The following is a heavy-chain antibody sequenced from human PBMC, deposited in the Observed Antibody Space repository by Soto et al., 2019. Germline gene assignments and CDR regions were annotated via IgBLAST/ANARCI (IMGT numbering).Heavy chain of an antibody. CDR1: GYSFTSYW. D-gene: IGHD2-15*01. J-gene: IGHJ4*02. CDR3: ARFAAPALAYFDS. Sequence: PGESLKISCKGSGYSFTSYWIAWVRETPGKGLEWMGIIYPGDSDTRYSPSFQGQVTLSADMSITTAYLQWRSLKASDTAKYYCARFAAPALAYFDSWGQGTLVTVSS. V-gene: IGHV5-51*01. CDR2: IYPGDSDT.